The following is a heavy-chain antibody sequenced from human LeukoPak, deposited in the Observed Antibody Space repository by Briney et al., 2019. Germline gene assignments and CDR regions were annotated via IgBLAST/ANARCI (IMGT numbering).Heavy chain of an antibody. CDR2: IYHSGST. V-gene: IGHV4-4*02. Sequence: SGTLSLTCAVSGGSISSSNWWSWVRQPPGKGLEWIGEIYHSGSTNYNPSLKSRVTISVDKSKNQFSLKLSSVTAADTAVYYCVRVIGAPNYYYYMDVWGKGTTVTVSS. CDR3: VRVIGAPNYYYYMDV. CDR1: GGSISSSNW. J-gene: IGHJ6*03. D-gene: IGHD3-22*01.